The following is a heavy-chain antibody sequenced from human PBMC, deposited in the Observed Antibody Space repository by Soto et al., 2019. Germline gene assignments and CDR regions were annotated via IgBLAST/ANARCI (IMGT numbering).Heavy chain of an antibody. V-gene: IGHV4-34*02. CDR2: INPSGGT. Sequence: QVQLQQWGAGLLKPSETLSLTCAVYGGSFSGYYWTWIRQAPGKGLEWIGEINPSGGTHYTSSLKSRVTLSVDTSKNHSSLILYSVTAADTAVYYCARARQYYLFWGGYETEGPYGMDVGGQGTTVTVSS. D-gene: IGHD3-3*02. J-gene: IGHJ6*02. CDR1: GGSFSGYY. CDR3: ARARQYYLFWGGYETEGPYGMDV.